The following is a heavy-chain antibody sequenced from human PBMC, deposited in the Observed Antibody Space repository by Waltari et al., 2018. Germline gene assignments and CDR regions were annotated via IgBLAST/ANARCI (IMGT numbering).Heavy chain of an antibody. CDR1: GYSISSGYY. Sequence: QVQLPVSGPGLVKPSENLSLTCTVSGYSISSGYYWGLLRPPPGKVLGWIGSIDHSGSTYYNPSLKSRVTISVDTSKNQFSLKLSSVTAADTTVYYCARGFPGVDSSGYYHHLGWFDPWGQGTLVTVSS. D-gene: IGHD3-22*01. CDR2: IDHSGST. V-gene: IGHV4-38-2*02. J-gene: IGHJ5*02. CDR3: ARGFPGVDSSGYYHHLGWFDP.